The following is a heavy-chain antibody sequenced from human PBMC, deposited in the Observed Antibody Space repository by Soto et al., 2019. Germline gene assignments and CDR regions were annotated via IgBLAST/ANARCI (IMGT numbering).Heavy chain of an antibody. CDR2: ISVSGGST. CDR3: ARDRNGGYVAYFDY. CDR1: RFTFSSYA. J-gene: IGHJ4*02. D-gene: IGHD6-25*01. Sequence: GGSLRLYCAASRFTFSSYAMCWVRQAPGKGLEWVSSISVSGGSTYYADSVKGRFTISRDNSKNTLYLQMNSLKTEDTAVYFCARDRNGGYVAYFDYWGLGTLVTVSS. V-gene: IGHV3-23*01.